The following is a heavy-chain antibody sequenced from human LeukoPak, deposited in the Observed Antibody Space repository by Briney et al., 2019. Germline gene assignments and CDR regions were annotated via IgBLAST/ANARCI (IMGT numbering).Heavy chain of an antibody. D-gene: IGHD1-26*01. CDR1: GYTFSIYG. V-gene: IGHV1-18*01. Sequence: AAVKVSCKASGYTFSIYGISWLRQAPGQGLEWMGWISGYNGNTNYAQKFQGRVTITADESTSTAYMELSSLRSEDTAVYYCARWEGNFDYWGQGTLVTVSS. J-gene: IGHJ4*02. CDR2: ISGYNGNT. CDR3: ARWEGNFDY.